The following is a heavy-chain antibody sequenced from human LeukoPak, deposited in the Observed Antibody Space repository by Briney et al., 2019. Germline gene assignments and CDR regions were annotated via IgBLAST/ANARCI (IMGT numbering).Heavy chain of an antibody. D-gene: IGHD2-15*01. Sequence: ASVKVSCKASGYTFTGYYMHWVRQAPGQGLEWMGWINPNSGGTNYTQKFQGRVTMTRDTSISTAYMELSRLRSDDTAVYYCARIVPVVAATEPAFDYWGQGTLVTVSS. CDR1: GYTFTGYY. V-gene: IGHV1-2*02. CDR2: INPNSGGT. CDR3: ARIVPVVAATEPAFDY. J-gene: IGHJ4*02.